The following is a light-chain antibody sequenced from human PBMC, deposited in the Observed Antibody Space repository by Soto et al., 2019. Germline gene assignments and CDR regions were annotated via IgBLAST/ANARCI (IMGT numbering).Light chain of an antibody. Sequence: DIVMTQSPLSLPVTPGEPASISCRSSQSLLHSNGYNYLHWHLQKPGQSPQLMIYFGSNRASGVPDRFSGSGSGTDFTLNISRVEAEDVGVFYCVQALQTPPTFGQGTKLEIK. V-gene: IGKV2-28*01. CDR3: VQALQTPPT. CDR2: FGS. CDR1: QSLLHSNGYNY. J-gene: IGKJ2*01.